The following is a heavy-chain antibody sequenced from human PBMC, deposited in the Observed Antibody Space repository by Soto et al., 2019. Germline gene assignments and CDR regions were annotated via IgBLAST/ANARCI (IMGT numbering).Heavy chain of an antibody. CDR3: TRQHLDVPVASAIDY. CDR2: IPSKTNTYAT. CDR1: GFTFSGST. D-gene: IGHD6-19*01. J-gene: IGHJ4*02. V-gene: IGHV3-73*02. Sequence: EVQVVESGGGLVQPGGSLKLSCAASGFTFSGSTIHWVRQTSGKGLEWVGRIPSKTNTYATAYAASVKGRFTISRDDSKNTAYLQMNSLKTEDTAVYYCTRQHLDVPVASAIDYWGQGTLVTVSS.